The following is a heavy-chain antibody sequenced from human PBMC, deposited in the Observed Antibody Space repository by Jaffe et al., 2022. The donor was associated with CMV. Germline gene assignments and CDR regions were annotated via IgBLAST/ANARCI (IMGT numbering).Heavy chain of an antibody. D-gene: IGHD3-22*01. J-gene: IGHJ6*03. CDR1: GYTFTGYY. Sequence: QVQLVQSGAEVKKPGASVKVSCKASGYTFTGYYMHWVRQAPGQGLEWMGWINPNSGGTNYAQKFQGWVTMTRDTSISTAYMELSRLRSDDTAVYYCARAGASLGLDYYDSSGIESNEGYYYMDVWGKGTTVTVSS. CDR2: INPNSGGT. V-gene: IGHV1-2*04. CDR3: ARAGASLGLDYYDSSGIESNEGYYYMDV.